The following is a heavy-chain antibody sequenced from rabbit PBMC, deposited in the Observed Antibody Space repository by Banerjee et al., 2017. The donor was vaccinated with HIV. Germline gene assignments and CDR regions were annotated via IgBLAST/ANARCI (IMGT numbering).Heavy chain of an antibody. V-gene: IGHV1S45*01. CDR2: INTISGDT. CDR1: GFSFSNKYV. CDR3: ARSYAGYADTSLNL. D-gene: IGHD4-2*01. Sequence: QEQLEESGGDLVKPGASLTLTCTASGFSFSNKYVMCWVRQAPGKGLEWIACINTISGDTVYATWAKGRFTISKTSSTTVTLEMTSLTAADTATYFCARSYAGYADTSLNLWGQGTLVTVS. J-gene: IGHJ4*01.